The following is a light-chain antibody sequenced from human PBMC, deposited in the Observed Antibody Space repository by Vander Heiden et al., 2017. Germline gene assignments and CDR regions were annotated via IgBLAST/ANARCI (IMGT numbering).Light chain of an antibody. Sequence: SFELTQPPSLSVSPGQTATITCSGDELDNKYLCWYHQRPGQSPVLVIYEDNKRPSGIPERFSGSNSGTNATLTITGTQTVDEGDDYCQLWDSGTVGFGGG. CDR1: ELDNKY. CDR3: QLWDSGTVG. CDR2: EDN. V-gene: IGLV3-1*01. J-gene: IGLJ3*02.